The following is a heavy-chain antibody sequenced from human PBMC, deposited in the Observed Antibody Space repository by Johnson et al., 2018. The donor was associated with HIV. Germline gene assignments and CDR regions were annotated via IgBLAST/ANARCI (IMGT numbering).Heavy chain of an antibody. J-gene: IGHJ3*02. CDR3: ARDVKVCAFDI. CDR1: GFTFSSYA. CDR2: IGTGGDT. D-gene: IGHD3-16*01. Sequence: QMQLVESGGGVVQPGRSLRLSCAASGFTFSSYAMHCVRQAPGKGLEWVSGIGTGGDTHYPDSVKGRFTISRDNSKNTLYLQMNSLRAEDTAVYYCARDVKVCAFDIWGQGTMVTVSS. V-gene: IGHV3-33*08.